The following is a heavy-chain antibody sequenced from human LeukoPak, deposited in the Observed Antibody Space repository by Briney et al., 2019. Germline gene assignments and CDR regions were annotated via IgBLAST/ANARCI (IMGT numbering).Heavy chain of an antibody. D-gene: IGHD6-19*01. CDR1: GASISSSY. CDR2: IYYSGTT. J-gene: IGHJ5*02. CDR3: ARGQPQRYSSGWYVNWFDP. Sequence: PSETLSLTCTVSGASISSSYWSWIRQPPGKGLEWIGYIYYSGTTKYNPSLMSRVTISVDTSKNQFSLKVNSVAAADTAVYYCARGQPQRYSSGWYVNWFDPWGQGTLVTVSS. V-gene: IGHV4-59*01.